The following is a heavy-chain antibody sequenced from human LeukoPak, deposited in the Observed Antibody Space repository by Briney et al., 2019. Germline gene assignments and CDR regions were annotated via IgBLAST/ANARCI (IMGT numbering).Heavy chain of an antibody. CDR1: GGSISGGSYY. CDR2: IYTSGST. J-gene: IGHJ4*02. Sequence: SETLSLTCTVSGGSISGGSYYWSWIRQPAGKELEWIGRIYTSGSTNYNPSLKSRVTISVDTSKNQFSLRLSSVTAADTAVYYCARGGGGILTGFLFDYWGQGTLVTVSS. CDR3: ARGGGGILTGFLFDY. V-gene: IGHV4-61*02. D-gene: IGHD3-9*01.